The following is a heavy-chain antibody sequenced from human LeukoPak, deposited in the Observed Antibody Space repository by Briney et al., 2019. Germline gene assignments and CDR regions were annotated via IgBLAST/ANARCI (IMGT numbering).Heavy chain of an antibody. D-gene: IGHD3-22*01. Sequence: GSLRLSCAASGFTFSSYAMSWVRQAPGKGLEWVSAISGSGGSTYYADSVKGRFTISKDTSKNTLHLQMDSLRAEDTAVYYCASGSLGHYYDSSGYEYWGQGTLVTVSS. CDR1: GFTFSSYA. CDR3: ASGSLGHYYDSSGYEY. CDR2: ISGSGGST. J-gene: IGHJ4*02. V-gene: IGHV3-23*01.